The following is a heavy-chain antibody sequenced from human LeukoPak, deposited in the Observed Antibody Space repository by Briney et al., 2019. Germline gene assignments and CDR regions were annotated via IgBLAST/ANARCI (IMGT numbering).Heavy chain of an antibody. V-gene: IGHV1-18*01. D-gene: IGHD2-2*01. CDR1: GYTFTSYG. Sequence: GGSVKVSCKASGYTFTSYGISWVRQAPGQGLEWMGWISAYNGNTNYAQKLQGRVTMTTETSTSTAYMELRSLRSDDTAVYYCARGSTLGHCSSTSCLRFDPWGQGTLVTVSS. CDR3: ARGSTLGHCSSTSCLRFDP. J-gene: IGHJ5*02. CDR2: ISAYNGNT.